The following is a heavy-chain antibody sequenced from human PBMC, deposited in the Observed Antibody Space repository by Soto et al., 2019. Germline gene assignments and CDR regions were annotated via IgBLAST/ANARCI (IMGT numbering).Heavy chain of an antibody. J-gene: IGHJ4*02. CDR3: ARGLRHYPGIFDY. CDR2: IYYSGST. V-gene: IGHV4-39*07. Sequence: SETLSLTCTVSGGSISSSSYYWGWIRQPPGKGLEWIGSIYYSGSTYYNPSLKSRVTISVDTSKNQFSLKLSSVTAEDTAVYYCARGLRHYPGIFDYWGQGTLVTVSS. CDR1: GGSISSSSYY. D-gene: IGHD3-10*01.